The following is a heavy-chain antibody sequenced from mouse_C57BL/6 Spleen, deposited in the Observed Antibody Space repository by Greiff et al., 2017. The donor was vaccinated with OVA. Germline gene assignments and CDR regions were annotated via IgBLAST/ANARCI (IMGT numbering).Heavy chain of an antibody. CDR3: ARDSHYYGSSYDDY. V-gene: IGHV5-4*01. CDR1: GFTFSSYA. CDR2: ISDGGSYT. J-gene: IGHJ2*01. Sequence: EVKLVESGGGLVKPGGSLKLSCAASGFTFSSYAMSWVRQTPEKRLEWVATISDGGSYTYYPDNVKGRFTISRDNAKNNLYLQMSHLKSEDTAMYYCARDSHYYGSSYDDYWGQGTTLTVSS. D-gene: IGHD1-1*01.